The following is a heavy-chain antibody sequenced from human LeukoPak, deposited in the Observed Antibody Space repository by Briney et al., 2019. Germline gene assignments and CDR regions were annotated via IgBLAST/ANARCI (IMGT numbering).Heavy chain of an antibody. CDR2: IRNKVDGGTT. V-gene: IGHV3-15*01. CDR3: TKLNAKDACDM. J-gene: IGHJ3*02. D-gene: IGHD2-8*01. Sequence: GGSLRLSCAASGFSFTNDWMSWVRQAPGRGLEWVGLIRNKVDGGTTDYAAPVKGRFTISRDDSKNTLFLQMHSLQTEDTAVYYCTKLNAKDACDMWGQGTTVTVSS. CDR1: GFSFTNDW.